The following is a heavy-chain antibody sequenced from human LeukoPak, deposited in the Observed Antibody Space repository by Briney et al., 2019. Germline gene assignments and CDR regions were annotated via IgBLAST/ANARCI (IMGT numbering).Heavy chain of an antibody. CDR1: GFTFSSYS. D-gene: IGHD4-17*01. V-gene: IGHV3-48*01. CDR3: ARVNYGDYLPSFDY. J-gene: IGHJ4*02. CDR2: ISISSSII. Sequence: GGSLRLSCAASGFTFSSYSMNWVRQAPGKGLEWVSHISISSSIIYYADSVRGRFTISRDNAKNSLYLQMNSLRAEDTAVYYCARVNYGDYLPSFDYWGQGTLVTVSS.